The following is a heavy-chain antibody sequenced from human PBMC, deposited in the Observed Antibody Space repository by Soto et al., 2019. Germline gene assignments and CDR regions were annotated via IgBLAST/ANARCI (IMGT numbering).Heavy chain of an antibody. V-gene: IGHV3-7*01. CDR2: IKEDGNEK. CDR1: GFTFSTYW. Sequence: VQLVESGGGLVQPGGSLRLSCAASGFTFSTYWMSWVRQAPGKGLEWVANIKEDGNEKYYVDSVKGRFTISRDKAEHSLFLQMNSLRGEDTAVYYCARTKGAVAFDIWGQGTMVTVSS. CDR3: ARTKGAVAFDI. J-gene: IGHJ3*02. D-gene: IGHD3-16*01.